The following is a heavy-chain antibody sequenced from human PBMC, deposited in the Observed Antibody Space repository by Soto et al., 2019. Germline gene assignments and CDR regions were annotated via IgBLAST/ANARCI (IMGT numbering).Heavy chain of an antibody. CDR1: GFTFRSSW. CDR2: INSDATTK. Sequence: EVQLVESGGGLVQPGGSLRLSCVASGFTFRSSWMHWVRQAPGKGLVWVSRINSDATTKNYADYVQGRFTIARDNAENTLYLQMDSLPAEDTAVYYCARGPTGWYGYDYWGQGTLVTVSS. V-gene: IGHV3-74*01. CDR3: ARGPTGWYGYDY. J-gene: IGHJ4*02. D-gene: IGHD6-19*01.